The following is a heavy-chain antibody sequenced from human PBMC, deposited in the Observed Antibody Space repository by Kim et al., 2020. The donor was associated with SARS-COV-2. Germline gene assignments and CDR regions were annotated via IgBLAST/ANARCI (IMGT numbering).Heavy chain of an antibody. V-gene: IGHV1-2*02. J-gene: IGHJ4*02. CDR3: AYAPGGYYGPE. D-gene: IGHD3-10*01. CDR1: GYTFIGYY. CDR2: INPKSGGT. Sequence: AAVKVSCKASGYTFIGYYMHWVRQAPGQGLEGMVWINPKSGGTNYAQKFQGRVTMTRDTSISTAYMELSRLTSDDTAVYYCAYAPGGYYGPEWGQGTLVTVSS.